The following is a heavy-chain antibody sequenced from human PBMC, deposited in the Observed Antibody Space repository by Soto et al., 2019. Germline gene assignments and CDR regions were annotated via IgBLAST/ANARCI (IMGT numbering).Heavy chain of an antibody. CDR3: AADETYYYDSSGSSARGGFDY. J-gene: IGHJ4*02. V-gene: IGHV1-58*01. CDR2: IVVGSGNT. D-gene: IGHD3-22*01. Sequence: SVKVSCKASGFTFTSSAVQWVRQARGQRLEWIGWIVVGSGNTNYAQKLQERVTITRDMSTSTAYMELSSLRSEDTAVYYCAADETYYYDSSGSSARGGFDYWGQGTLVTVSS. CDR1: GFTFTSSA.